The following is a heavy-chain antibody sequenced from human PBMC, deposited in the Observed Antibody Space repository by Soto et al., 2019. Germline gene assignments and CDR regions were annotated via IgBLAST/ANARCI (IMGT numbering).Heavy chain of an antibody. CDR2: IYPGDSDT. CDR1: GYSFTSYW. CDR3: ATTANYYGSGDQIHY. V-gene: IGHV5-51*01. D-gene: IGHD3-10*01. Sequence: ESLKISCKGSGYSFTSYWIGWVRQMPGKGLEWMGIIYPGDSDTRYSPSFQGQVTISADKSISTAYLQWSSLKASDTAMYYCATTANYYGSGDQIHYWGQGPLVTVSS. J-gene: IGHJ4*02.